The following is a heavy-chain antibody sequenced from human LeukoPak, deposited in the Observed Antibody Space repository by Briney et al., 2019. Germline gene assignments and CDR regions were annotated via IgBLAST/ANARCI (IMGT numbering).Heavy chain of an antibody. J-gene: IGHJ4*02. Sequence: SGPTLGNPTQTLTLTCTFSGFSLSTSGVGVGWIRQPPVKALEWLALIYWNDDKRYSPSLKSRLTITKDTSKNQVVPTMTNMDPVDTATYYCAHRGGYSGQLTTYYFDYWGQGTLVTVSS. V-gene: IGHV2-5*01. CDR1: GFSLSTSGVG. CDR3: AHRGGYSGQLTTYYFDY. CDR2: IYWNDDK. D-gene: IGHD6-13*01.